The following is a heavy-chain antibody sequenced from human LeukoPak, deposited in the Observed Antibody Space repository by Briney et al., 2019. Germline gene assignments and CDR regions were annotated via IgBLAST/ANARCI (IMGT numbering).Heavy chain of an antibody. CDR1: GFTFSDYY. V-gene: IGHV3-11*01. CDR2: ISSSGSTI. CDR3: ARDLRYYYDSSAKGSDY. J-gene: IGHJ4*02. D-gene: IGHD3-22*01. Sequence: GGSLRLSCAASGFTFSDYYMSWIRQAPGKGLEWVSYISSSGSTIYYADSVKGRFTISRDNAENSLYLQMNSLRAEDTAVYYCARDLRYYYDSSAKGSDYWGQGTLVTVSS.